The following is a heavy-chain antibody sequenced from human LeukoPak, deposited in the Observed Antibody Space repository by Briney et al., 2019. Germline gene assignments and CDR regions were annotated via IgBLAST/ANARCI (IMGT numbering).Heavy chain of an antibody. D-gene: IGHD6-19*01. CDR1: GYTFTSYG. CDR3: ARDQEQWLGFDY. J-gene: IGHJ4*02. Sequence: ASVKVSCKASGYTFTSYGISWVRQAPGQGLEWMGGIIPIFGTANYAQKFQGRVTITADKSTSTAYMELSSLRSEDTAVYYCARDQEQWLGFDYWGQGTLVTVSS. CDR2: IIPIFGTA. V-gene: IGHV1-69*06.